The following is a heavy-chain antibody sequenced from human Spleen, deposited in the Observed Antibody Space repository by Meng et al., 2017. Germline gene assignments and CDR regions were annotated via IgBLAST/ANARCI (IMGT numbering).Heavy chain of an antibody. V-gene: IGHV3-74*01. CDR1: GFTFSSYW. J-gene: IGHJ4*02. Sequence: GESLKISCAASGFTFSSYWMYWVRQAPGKGLVWVSRINSDGSSTDYADSVKGRFTISRDNAKNTLYLQMNSLRAKDTALYYCARGYYDYVWGSYRSYCYFDYWGQGTLVTVSS. CDR3: ARGYYDYVWGSYRSYCYFDY. CDR2: INSDGSST. D-gene: IGHD3-16*02.